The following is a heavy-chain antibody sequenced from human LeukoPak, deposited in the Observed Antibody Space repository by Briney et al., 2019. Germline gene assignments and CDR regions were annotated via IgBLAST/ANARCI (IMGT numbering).Heavy chain of an antibody. CDR2: IGGNGGST. CDR1: TFSFSSYA. CDR3: AKGQYCSGGSCPDYYFDY. D-gene: IGHD2-15*01. J-gene: IGHJ4*02. V-gene: IGHV3-23*01. Sequence: GGSLRLSCAASTFSFSSYAMSWVRQAPGKGLEWVSAIGGNGGSTYYAESVKGRFTISRDNSKKTLYLQMNNMRAEDTAVYYCAKGQYCSGGSCPDYYFDYWGQGTLVTVSS.